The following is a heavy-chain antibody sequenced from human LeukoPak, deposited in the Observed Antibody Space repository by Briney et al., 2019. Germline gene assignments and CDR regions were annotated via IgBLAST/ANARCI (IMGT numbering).Heavy chain of an antibody. J-gene: IGHJ1*01. V-gene: IGHV3-21*01. CDR1: EFTFSSYS. D-gene: IGHD3-22*01. CDR3: ARDRRTYYYDSSGYSVAEYFQH. CDR2: ISTTSKYI. Sequence: GGSLRLSCAAPEFTFSSYSLNWVRQAPGKGLEWVSSISTTSKYIYYADSVKGRFTTSRDNAKNSLYLQMNSLRAEDTAVYYCARDRRTYYYDSSGYSVAEYFQHWGQGTLVTVSS.